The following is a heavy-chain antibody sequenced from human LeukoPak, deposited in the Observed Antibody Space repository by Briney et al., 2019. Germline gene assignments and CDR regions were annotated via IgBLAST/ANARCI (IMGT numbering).Heavy chain of an antibody. V-gene: IGHV3-9*03. Sequence: GGSLRLSCAASGFTFDDYAMHWVRQAPGKGLEWVSGISWNSGSIGYADSVKGRFTISRDNAKNSLYLQMNSLRAEDMALYYCAKMSYGGNSGSNAFDIWGQGTMVTVSS. D-gene: IGHD4-23*01. CDR1: GFTFDDYA. J-gene: IGHJ3*02. CDR3: AKMSYGGNSGSNAFDI. CDR2: ISWNSGSI.